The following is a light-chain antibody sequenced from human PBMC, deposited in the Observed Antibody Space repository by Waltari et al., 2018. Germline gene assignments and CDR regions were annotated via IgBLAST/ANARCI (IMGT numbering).Light chain of an antibody. CDR3: QQYNDWPRT. Sequence: EIVMTQSPATLSVSPGERAPLSCRASQSVNNNLAWYQQKPGQAPSLLIYGASTRAAGVPGRFSASGSATEFTLTISSLQSEDFAVYHCQQYNDWPRTFGQGTKVEIK. J-gene: IGKJ1*01. CDR1: QSVNNN. V-gene: IGKV3-15*01. CDR2: GAS.